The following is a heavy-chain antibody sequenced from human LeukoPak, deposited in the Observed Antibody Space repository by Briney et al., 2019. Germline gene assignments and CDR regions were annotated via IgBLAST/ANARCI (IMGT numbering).Heavy chain of an antibody. CDR1: GFTFSSYG. J-gene: IGHJ3*02. CDR2: IRYDGSNK. Sequence: GGSLRLSCAASGFTFSSYGMHWVRQAPGKGLEWVAFIRYDGSNKYYADSVKGRFTISGDNSKNTLYLQMNSLRAEDTAVYYCAKDFTRRDAFDIWGQGTMVTVSS. CDR3: AKDFTRRDAFDI. V-gene: IGHV3-30*02.